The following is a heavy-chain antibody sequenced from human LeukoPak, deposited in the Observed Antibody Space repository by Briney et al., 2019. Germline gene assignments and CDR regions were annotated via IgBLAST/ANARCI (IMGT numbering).Heavy chain of an antibody. D-gene: IGHD6-13*01. Sequence: SEILSLTCTVSGGSINIHSYYWVWIRQPPGKGLEWIGSIYYTGHTYYNPSLKSRVTMSVDTSKNQFSLKLSSVTAEDTAVYYCARDRSGLVAAAGTINWFDPWGQGTLVTVSS. CDR2: IYYTGHT. V-gene: IGHV4-39*07. CDR3: ARDRSGLVAAAGTINWFDP. J-gene: IGHJ5*02. CDR1: GGSINIHSYY.